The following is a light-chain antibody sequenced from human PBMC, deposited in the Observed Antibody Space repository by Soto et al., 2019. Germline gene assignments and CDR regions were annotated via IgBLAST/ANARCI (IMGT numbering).Light chain of an antibody. V-gene: IGKV3D-15*01. Sequence: EIVMTQSPATLSVSPGDRATLSCMASQSVSSNLAWYQKKPVQAPRLLXYGASTRATGIPARFSGSGSGTELTLTISSLQSEDFAVYYCQQYNNWPPITFGQGTRLEIK. J-gene: IGKJ5*01. CDR1: QSVSSN. CDR2: GAS. CDR3: QQYNNWPPIT.